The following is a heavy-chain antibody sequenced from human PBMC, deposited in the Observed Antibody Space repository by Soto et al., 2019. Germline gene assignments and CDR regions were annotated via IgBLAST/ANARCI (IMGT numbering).Heavy chain of an antibody. CDR2: IHSSGVT. J-gene: IGHJ4*02. CDR1: GFTFSTYA. D-gene: IGHD2-2*01. CDR3: AKNYQFDS. V-gene: IGHV3-23*01. Sequence: PGWCLRLSCATPGFTFSTYAVSWVRQAPGKGLDWVSSIHSSGVTYYADSVKGRFTSSRDNSKNTLYLQLNSLRAEDTAIYYCAKNYQFDSWGQGTRVTVSS.